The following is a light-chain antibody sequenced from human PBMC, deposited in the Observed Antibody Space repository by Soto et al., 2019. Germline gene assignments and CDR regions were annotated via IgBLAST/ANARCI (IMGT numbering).Light chain of an antibody. CDR3: QQFNTWPGWT. Sequence: EVVMTQSPAALSVSPGERATLSCRASQSINSNLAWYQQKPGQAPRLLIYGASTLATGIPARFSGAGSGTDFTLTIIRLQSEDTAVYYCQQFNTWPGWTFAQATKVAIK. CDR2: GAS. J-gene: IGKJ1*01. V-gene: IGKV3-15*01. CDR1: QSINSN.